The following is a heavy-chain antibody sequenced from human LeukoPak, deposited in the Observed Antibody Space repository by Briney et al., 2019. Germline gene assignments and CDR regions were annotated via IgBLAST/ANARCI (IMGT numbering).Heavy chain of an antibody. D-gene: IGHD5-24*01. Sequence: PGGSLRLSCAASGFIFSTYRMNWVRQAPGMGLEWVSSIGLSSNYIPYADSVKGRFTIPRDNAKNSLYLQMNSLRAEDTAVYYCAREDSRDGYGFDYWGQGTLVTVSS. J-gene: IGHJ4*02. CDR1: GFIFSTYR. CDR3: AREDSRDGYGFDY. CDR2: IGLSSNYI. V-gene: IGHV3-21*01.